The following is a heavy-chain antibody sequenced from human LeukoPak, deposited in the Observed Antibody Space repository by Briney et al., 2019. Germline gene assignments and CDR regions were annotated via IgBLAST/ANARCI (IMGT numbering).Heavy chain of an antibody. CDR2: ISDTGRRA. CDR1: GFTFSDYA. Sequence: GGSLRLSCAASGFTFSDYAMTWIRQAAGKGLEWVSSISDTGRRAYYTDSVKGRFTISRDDSKKAVYLEMSTLRVEDTAIYFCGRHDSFIPFWGQGTLVTVSS. CDR3: GRHDSFIPF. D-gene: IGHD3-16*02. J-gene: IGHJ4*02. V-gene: IGHV3-23*01.